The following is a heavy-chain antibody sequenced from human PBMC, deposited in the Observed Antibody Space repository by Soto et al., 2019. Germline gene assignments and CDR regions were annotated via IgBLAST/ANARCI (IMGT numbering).Heavy chain of an antibody. CDR2: INAGNGNT. CDR3: ARLGDFWSGYPNWFDP. V-gene: IGHV1-3*01. D-gene: IGHD3-3*01. J-gene: IGHJ5*02. CDR1: GYTFTSYA. Sequence: SAKVSCKASGYTFTSYAMHWVRQAPGQRLEWMGWINAGNGNTKYSQKFQGRVTITRDTSASTAYMELSSLRSEDTAVYYCARLGDFWSGYPNWFDPWGQGTLVTVPQ.